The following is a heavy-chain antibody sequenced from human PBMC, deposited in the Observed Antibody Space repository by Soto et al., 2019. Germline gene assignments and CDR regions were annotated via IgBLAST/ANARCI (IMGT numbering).Heavy chain of an antibody. Sequence: GGSLRLSCAASGFNFSSFTMHWVRQAPGKRLEWVTALWYDGSGEYYADSVKGRFTVSRDNSRNTLYLQMNSLRAEDTAVYYCVREVRWLDNWGQGTLVTVSS. CDR1: GFNFSSFT. CDR3: VREVRWLDN. V-gene: IGHV3-33*01. CDR2: LWYDGSGE. J-gene: IGHJ4*02. D-gene: IGHD3-10*01.